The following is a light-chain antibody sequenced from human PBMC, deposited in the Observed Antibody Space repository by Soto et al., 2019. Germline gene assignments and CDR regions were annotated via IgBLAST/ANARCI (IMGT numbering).Light chain of an antibody. Sequence: ETVLTQSPGTLSLSPGERATLSCRASQSVSSNYLAWYQHIPGQAPRLLIYGASTRATGIPDWFSGSGSGTDFTLTISRLEPEDFAVYYCQQFDRSLPSWTFGQGTKVE. CDR3: QQFDRSLPSWT. J-gene: IGKJ1*01. V-gene: IGKV3-20*01. CDR2: GAS. CDR1: QSVSSNY.